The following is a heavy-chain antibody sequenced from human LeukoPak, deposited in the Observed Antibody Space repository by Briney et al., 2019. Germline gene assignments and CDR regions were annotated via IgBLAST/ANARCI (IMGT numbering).Heavy chain of an antibody. CDR2: ISYDGSNK. Sequence: GGSLRLSCAAYGFTFSIYGMHWVRQAPGKGLEWVAVISYDGSNKYYADSVKGRFTISRDNSKNTLYLQMNSLRAEDTAVYYCAKSSPYSSSSTSFDYWGQGTLVTVSS. D-gene: IGHD6-6*01. J-gene: IGHJ4*02. CDR3: AKSSPYSSSSTSFDY. CDR1: GFTFSIYG. V-gene: IGHV3-30*18.